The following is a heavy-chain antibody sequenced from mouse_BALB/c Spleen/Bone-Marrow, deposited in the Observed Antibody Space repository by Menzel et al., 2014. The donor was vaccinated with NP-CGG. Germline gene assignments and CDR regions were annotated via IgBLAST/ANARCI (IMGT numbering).Heavy chain of an antibody. CDR2: IDPYDSET. D-gene: IGHD2-10*02. J-gene: IGHJ3*01. Sequence: VKLQESGAELVRPGASVKLSCKASGYTFTGYWMNWVKQRPEQGLEWIGRIDPYDSETHYNQKFKDKAILTVDKSSSTAYMQLSSLTSEDSAVYYCARGGYGNYGRFAYWGQGTLVTVSA. CDR1: GYTFTGYW. V-gene: IGHV1-52*01. CDR3: ARGGYGNYGRFAY.